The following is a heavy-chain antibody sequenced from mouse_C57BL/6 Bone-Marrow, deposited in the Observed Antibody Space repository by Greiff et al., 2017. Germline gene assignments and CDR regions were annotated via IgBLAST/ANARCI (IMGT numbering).Heavy chain of an antibody. CDR2: IDPENGDT. CDR3: TYSNYVWFAY. Sequence: EVQLQQSGAELVRPGASVKLSCTASGFNIKDDYMHWVKQRPEQGLEWIGWIDPENGDTEYASKFQGKATITADTSSNTAYLQLSSLTSEDTAVYYCTYSNYVWFAYWGQGTLVTVSA. V-gene: IGHV14-4*01. CDR1: GFNIKDDY. J-gene: IGHJ3*01. D-gene: IGHD2-5*01.